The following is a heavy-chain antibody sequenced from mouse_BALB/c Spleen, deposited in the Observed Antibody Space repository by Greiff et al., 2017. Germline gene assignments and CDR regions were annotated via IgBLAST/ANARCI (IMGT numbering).Heavy chain of an antibody. Sequence: VQLKESGGGLVKPGGSLKLSCAASGFTFSSYAMSWVRQTPEKRLEWVATISSGGSYTYYPDSVKGRFTISRDNAKNTLYLQMSSLRSEDTAMYYCARGERYAWFAYWGQGTLVTVSA. J-gene: IGHJ3*01. CDR2: ISSGGSYT. CDR3: ARGERYAWFAY. V-gene: IGHV5-9-3*01. CDR1: GFTFSSYA. D-gene: IGHD2-14*01.